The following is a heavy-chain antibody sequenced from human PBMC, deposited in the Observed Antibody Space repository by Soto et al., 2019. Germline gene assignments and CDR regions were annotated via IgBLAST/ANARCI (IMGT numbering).Heavy chain of an antibody. CDR2: IYYSGSS. Sequence: PSETLSLTCTVSGGSISSYYWSWIRQPPGKGLEWIGDIYYSGSSNYNPSLGSRVTISVDTSKNQFSLKLNSVTAADTAIYFCASARWDYWGQGTLVTVSS. CDR3: ASARWDY. CDR1: GGSISSYY. V-gene: IGHV4-59*12. J-gene: IGHJ4*02.